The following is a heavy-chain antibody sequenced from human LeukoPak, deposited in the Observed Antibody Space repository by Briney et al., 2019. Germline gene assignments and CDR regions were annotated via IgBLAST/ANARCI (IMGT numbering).Heavy chain of an antibody. D-gene: IGHD4/OR15-4a*01. CDR2: IYSGGST. CDR1: GFIASSNY. V-gene: IGHV3-53*01. CDR3: ARELSWWYFDL. Sequence: GSLRLSCTASGFIASSNYMSWVRQAPGKGLEWVSLIYSGGSTYYADSVMGRSTISRDKSNNTLYLQMNSLRAEDTAVYYCARELSWWYFDLWGRGTLVTVSS. J-gene: IGHJ2*01.